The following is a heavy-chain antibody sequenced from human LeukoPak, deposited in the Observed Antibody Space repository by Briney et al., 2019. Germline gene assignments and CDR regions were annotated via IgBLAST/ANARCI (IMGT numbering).Heavy chain of an antibody. J-gene: IGHJ4*02. Sequence: GGSLRLSCAASGFTFSSYAMSWVRQAPGKGLEWVSAISGSGGSTYYADSVKGRFTISRDNSKNTLYLQMNSLRAEDTAVYYCAKTVSYYYDSSFVFDYWGQGTLVTVSS. V-gene: IGHV3-23*01. CDR3: AKTVSYYYDSSFVFDY. CDR1: GFTFSSYA. D-gene: IGHD3-22*01. CDR2: ISGSGGST.